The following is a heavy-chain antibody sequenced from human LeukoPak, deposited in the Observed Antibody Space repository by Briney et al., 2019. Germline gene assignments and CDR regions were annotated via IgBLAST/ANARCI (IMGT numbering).Heavy chain of an antibody. CDR3: AREISMFVNAFDL. Sequence: TGGSLRLFCAASGFSFSNSGMHWVRQAPGKGLEWVAVIWYDGSNEYYADAVKGRFTISRDNSKNTVHLQMNSLRVEDTSVYYCAREISMFVNAFDLWGQGTLVTVTS. CDR1: GFSFSNSG. D-gene: IGHD3-10*02. J-gene: IGHJ3*01. V-gene: IGHV3-33*01. CDR2: IWYDGSNE.